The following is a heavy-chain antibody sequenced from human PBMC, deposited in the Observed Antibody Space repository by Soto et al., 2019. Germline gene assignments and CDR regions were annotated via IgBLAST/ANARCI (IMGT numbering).Heavy chain of an antibody. D-gene: IGHD3-10*01. CDR3: ARDVTMVRGVINYFDY. V-gene: IGHV4-38-2*02. Sequence: PSETLSLTCAVSGYSISSGYYWGWIRRPPGKGLEWIGSIYHSGSTYYNPSLKSRVTISVHTSKNQFSLKLSSVTAADTAVYYCARDVTMVRGVINYFDYWGQGTLVT. J-gene: IGHJ4*02. CDR1: GYSISSGYY. CDR2: IYHSGST.